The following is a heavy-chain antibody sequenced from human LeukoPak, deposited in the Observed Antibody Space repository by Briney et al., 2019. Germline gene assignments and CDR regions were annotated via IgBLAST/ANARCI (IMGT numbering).Heavy chain of an antibody. Sequence: GGSLRVSCAAFGFTFKLYTMNWVRQAPRQGLEWVSSINFSGDNRGDNTYYADSVRGRFSISRDNSQNTVFLQMNNLRVDDTAAYYCVGTFTVFGVVSTIEWGQGTLVTVSS. J-gene: IGHJ4*02. V-gene: IGHV3-23*01. D-gene: IGHD3-3*01. CDR2: INFSGDNRGDNT. CDR1: GFTFKLYT. CDR3: VGTFTVFGVVSTIE.